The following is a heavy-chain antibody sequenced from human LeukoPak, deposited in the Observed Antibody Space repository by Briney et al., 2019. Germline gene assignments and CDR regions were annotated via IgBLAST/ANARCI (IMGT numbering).Heavy chain of an antibody. CDR2: ISGSGGST. V-gene: IGHV3-23*01. CDR1: GFTFSSYA. J-gene: IGHJ4*02. D-gene: IGHD3-9*01. CDR3: ARDNDLLRYFDWPLDY. Sequence: GGSLRLSCAASGFTFSSYAMSWVRQAPGKGLEWVSAISGSGGSTYYADSVKGRFTISRDNAKNSLYLQMNSLRAEDTAVYYCARDNDLLRYFDWPLDYWGQGTLVTVSS.